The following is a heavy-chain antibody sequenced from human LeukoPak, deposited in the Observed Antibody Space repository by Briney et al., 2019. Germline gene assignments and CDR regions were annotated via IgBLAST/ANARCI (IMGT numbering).Heavy chain of an antibody. D-gene: IGHD2-15*01. Sequence: SETLSLTCAVYGGSFSGYYWSWIRQPPGKGLEWIGYIYYSGSTNYNPSLKSRVTISVDTSKNQFSLKLSSVTAADTAVYYCASGYCSGGSCYSTPFDYWGQGTLVTVSS. CDR3: ASGYCSGGSCYSTPFDY. CDR1: GGSFSGYY. J-gene: IGHJ4*02. V-gene: IGHV4-59*08. CDR2: IYYSGST.